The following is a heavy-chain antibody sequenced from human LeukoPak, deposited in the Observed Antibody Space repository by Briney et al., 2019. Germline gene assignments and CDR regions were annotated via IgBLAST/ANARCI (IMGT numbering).Heavy chain of an antibody. Sequence: ASVKVSCKASGYTFTGYYMHWVRQAPGQGLEWMGWINPNSGGTNYAQKFQGRVTMTRDTSISTAYMELSRLRSDDTAVYHCASWADSVRGVIITPWGQGTLVTVSS. V-gene: IGHV1-2*02. CDR2: INPNSGGT. J-gene: IGHJ5*02. CDR3: ASWADSVRGVIITP. D-gene: IGHD3-10*01. CDR1: GYTFTGYY.